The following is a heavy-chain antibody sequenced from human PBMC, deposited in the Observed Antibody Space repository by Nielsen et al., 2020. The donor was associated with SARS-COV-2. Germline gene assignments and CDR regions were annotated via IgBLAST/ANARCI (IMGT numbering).Heavy chain of an antibody. Sequence: GESLKISSAASGFTFSSYGMHWVRQAPGKGLEWVAVISYDGSNKYYADSVKGRFTISRDNSKNTLYLQMNSLRAEDTAVYYCAKAPYGSGSYYRVYWGQGTLVTVSS. D-gene: IGHD3-10*01. J-gene: IGHJ4*02. CDR2: ISYDGSNK. CDR1: GFTFSSYG. CDR3: AKAPYGSGSYYRVY. V-gene: IGHV3-30*18.